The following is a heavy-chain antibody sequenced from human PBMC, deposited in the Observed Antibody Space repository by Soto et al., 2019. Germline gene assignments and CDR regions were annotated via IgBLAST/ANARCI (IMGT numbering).Heavy chain of an antibody. CDR1: GDSSSTSTYS. V-gene: IGHV4-30-2*03. CDR2: IYRSGVT. Sequence: PSETLSLTCSFSGDSSSTSTYSWSWIRQPPGKALEWIGFIYRSGVTSYNPSLESRVTMSVDTSKNQFSLKLSSVTPTDTAVYYCARRSSSSLGSLFDPWGRGILVTVSS. D-gene: IGHD6-6*01. J-gene: IGHJ5*02. CDR3: ARRSSSSLGSLFDP.